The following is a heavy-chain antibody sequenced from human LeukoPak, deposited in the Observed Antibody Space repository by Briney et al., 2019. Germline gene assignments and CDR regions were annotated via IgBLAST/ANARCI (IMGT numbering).Heavy chain of an antibody. D-gene: IGHD6-19*01. Sequence: PSETLSLTCTVSGGSISSYYWSWIRQPPGKGLEWIGDICYSGSTNYNPSLKSRVSISVDTSKNQFSLNLNSVTAADTAVYYCAGGPKWLAFDYWGQGTLVTVSS. CDR3: AGGPKWLAFDY. J-gene: IGHJ4*02. CDR2: ICYSGST. V-gene: IGHV4-59*01. CDR1: GGSISSYY.